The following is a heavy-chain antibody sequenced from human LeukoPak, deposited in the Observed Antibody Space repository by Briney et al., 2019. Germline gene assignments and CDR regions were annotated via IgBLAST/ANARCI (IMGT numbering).Heavy chain of an antibody. CDR3: ARGGYSYGSFGY. V-gene: IGHV4-31*03. J-gene: IGHJ4*02. CDR2: IYYSGST. D-gene: IGHD5-18*01. CDR1: GGSISSGGYY. Sequence: SQTLSLTCTVSGGSISSGGYYWSWIRQHPGKGLEWIGYIYYSGSTYYNPSLKSRVTISVDTSKNQFSLKLSSVTAADTAVYYCARGGYSYGSFGYWGQGTLVTVSS.